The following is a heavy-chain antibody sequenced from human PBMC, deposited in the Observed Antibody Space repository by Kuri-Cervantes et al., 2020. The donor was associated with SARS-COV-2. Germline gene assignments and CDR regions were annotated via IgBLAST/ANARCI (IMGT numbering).Heavy chain of an antibody. J-gene: IGHJ3*02. V-gene: IGHV1-8*03. Sequence: ASVKVSCKASGYTFTSYDINWVRQATGQGLEWMGWMNPNSGNTGYAQKFQGRVTITRNTSISTAYMELSSLRSEDTAVYYCARWRGGTDAFDTWGQGTMVTDSS. CDR1: GYTFTSYD. CDR3: ARWRGGTDAFDT. CDR2: MNPNSGNT. D-gene: IGHD3-16*01.